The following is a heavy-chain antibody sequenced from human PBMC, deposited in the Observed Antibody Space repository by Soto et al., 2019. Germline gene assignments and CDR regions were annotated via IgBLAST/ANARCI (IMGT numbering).Heavy chain of an antibody. CDR3: AKGRQYYDFWSGYYDLYDY. CDR1: GFSFSGYA. J-gene: IGHJ4*02. CDR2: ISGSGGST. V-gene: IGHV3-23*01. Sequence: GGSLRLSCAASGFSFSGYAMNWVRQTPGKGLEWLSAISGSGGSTYYADSVKGRFTISRDNSKNTLYLQMNSLRAEDTAVYYCAKGRQYYDFWSGYYDLYDYWGQGTLVTVSS. D-gene: IGHD3-3*01.